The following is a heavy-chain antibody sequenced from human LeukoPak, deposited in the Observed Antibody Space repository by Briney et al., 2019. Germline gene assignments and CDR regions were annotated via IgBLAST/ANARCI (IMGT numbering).Heavy chain of an antibody. J-gene: IGHJ4*02. Sequence: GGSLRLSCATPGFTFSSYGMHRVRQAPGKGLEWVAVIWYDESNKYYAESVKGRFTISIDNYKTALYLQMNSLRAEDRAVYYCGREWFGELTIDYWGQGTLVTVSS. D-gene: IGHD3-10*01. CDR3: GREWFGELTIDY. CDR1: GFTFSSYG. CDR2: IWYDESNK. V-gene: IGHV3-33*01.